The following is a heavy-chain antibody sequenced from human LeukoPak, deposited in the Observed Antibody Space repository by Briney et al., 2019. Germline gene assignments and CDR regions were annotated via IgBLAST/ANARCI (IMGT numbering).Heavy chain of an antibody. D-gene: IGHD6-13*01. J-gene: IGHJ4*02. CDR3: ARDGRPRAAAALSSDH. CDR1: GYSFSSYY. Sequence: ASVKVSCKACGYSFSSYYMQWVRQAPGQGLESMGIINPSSGGTSYAQKFQGRVTMTRDTSTSTVYMDLIRLRSEDTAIYYCARDGRPRAAAALSSDHWGQGTLVTVS. V-gene: IGHV1-46*01. CDR2: INPSSGGT.